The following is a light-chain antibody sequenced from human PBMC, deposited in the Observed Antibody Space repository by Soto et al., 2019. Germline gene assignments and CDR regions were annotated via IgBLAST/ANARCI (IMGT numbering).Light chain of an antibody. V-gene: IGLV1-44*01. J-gene: IGLJ1*01. Sequence: QSVLTQPPSASGTPGQRVTISCSGSSSNIGSNTVKWYQQLPGTAPKLLIYSNNQRPSGVPDRFSDSKSGTSASLAISGLHSEDEADYYCAAWEDSLNGYVFGTGTKVTVL. CDR3: AAWEDSLNGYV. CDR1: SSNIGSNT. CDR2: SNN.